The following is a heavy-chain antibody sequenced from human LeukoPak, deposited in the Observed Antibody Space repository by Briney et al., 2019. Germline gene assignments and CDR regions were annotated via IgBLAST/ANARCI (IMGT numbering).Heavy chain of an antibody. Sequence: SETLSLTCSVSGGSISSGNYYWGWIRQPPGKVLEWIGSIDHSGNTFYNPSLKSRLTILRDTSKNQFSLILSSVTAADTAVYYCARDLGSEYYFDYWGQGTLVTVSS. CDR2: IDHSGNT. CDR3: ARDLGSEYYFDY. V-gene: IGHV4-39*07. D-gene: IGHD6-19*01. J-gene: IGHJ4*02. CDR1: GGSISSGNYY.